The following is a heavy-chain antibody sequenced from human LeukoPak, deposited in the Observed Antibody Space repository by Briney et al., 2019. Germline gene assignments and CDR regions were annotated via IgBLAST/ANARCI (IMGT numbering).Heavy chain of an antibody. D-gene: IGHD3-22*01. J-gene: IGHJ4*02. V-gene: IGHV4-30-2*01. CDR2: IYHSGST. Sequence: SETLSLTCAVSGVSISSGGYSWSWIRQPPGKGLEWIGYIYHSGSTYYNPSLKSRVTISVDRSKNQFSLKLSSVTAADTAVYYCARPSMIGSPDYWGQGTLVTVSS. CDR1: GVSISSGGYS. CDR3: ARPSMIGSPDY.